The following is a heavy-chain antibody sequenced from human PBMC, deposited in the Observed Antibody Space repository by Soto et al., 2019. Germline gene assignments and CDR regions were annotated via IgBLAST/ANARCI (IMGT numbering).Heavy chain of an antibody. V-gene: IGHV3-33*01. Sequence: QVQLVESGGGVVQPGRSLRLSCAASGFTFSSYGMHWVRQAPGKGLEWVAVIWYDGSNKYYADSVKGRFTISRDNSKNTLYLQMNSLRAEDTAVYYCARAPWIQLWTEDYGVDVWGQGTTVTVSS. J-gene: IGHJ6*02. CDR2: IWYDGSNK. CDR1: GFTFSSYG. CDR3: ARAPWIQLWTEDYGVDV. D-gene: IGHD5-18*01.